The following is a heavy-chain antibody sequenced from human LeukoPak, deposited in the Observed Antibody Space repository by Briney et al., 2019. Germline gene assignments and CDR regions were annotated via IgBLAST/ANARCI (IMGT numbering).Heavy chain of an antibody. CDR1: GGSISSSNW. D-gene: IGHD6-19*01. CDR3: ARGHTYRQWPNNWFDP. CDR2: INHSGST. Sequence: SGTLSLTCAVSGGSISSSNWWSWIRQPPGKGLEWIGEINHSGSTNYNPSLKSRVTISVDTSKNQFSLKLSSVTAADTAVYYCARGHTYRQWPNNWFDPWGQGTLVTVSS. V-gene: IGHV4-4*02. J-gene: IGHJ5*02.